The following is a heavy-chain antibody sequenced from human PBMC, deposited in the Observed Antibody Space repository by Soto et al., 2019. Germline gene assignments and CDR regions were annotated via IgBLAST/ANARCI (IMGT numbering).Heavy chain of an antibody. V-gene: IGHV3-9*01. CDR3: AKDHYSSSWYCLDY. Sequence: GGSLRLSCAASGFTFDDYAMHWVRQAPGKGLEWVSGISWNSGSIGYADSVKGRFTISRDNAKNSLYLQMNSLRAEDTALYYCAKDHYSSSWYCLDYWGQGTLVTVSS. CDR1: GFTFDDYA. CDR2: ISWNSGSI. J-gene: IGHJ4*02. D-gene: IGHD6-13*01.